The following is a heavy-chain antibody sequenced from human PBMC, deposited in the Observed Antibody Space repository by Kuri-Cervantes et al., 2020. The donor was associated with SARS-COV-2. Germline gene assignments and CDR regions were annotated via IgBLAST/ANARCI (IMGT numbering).Heavy chain of an antibody. V-gene: IGHV3-23*01. J-gene: IGHJ4*02. CDR1: GFTFSDYY. CDR2: ISGSGGST. CDR3: ARPYSGSYLTHIDY. D-gene: IGHD1-26*01. Sequence: GESLKISCAASGFTFSDYYMSWVRQAPGKGLEWVSAISGSGGSTYYADSVKGRFTISQDNSKNTLYLQMNSLRAEDTAVYYCARPYSGSYLTHIDYWGQGTLVTVSS.